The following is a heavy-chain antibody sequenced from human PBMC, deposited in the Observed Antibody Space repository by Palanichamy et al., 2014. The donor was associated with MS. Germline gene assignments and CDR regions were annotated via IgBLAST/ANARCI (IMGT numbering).Heavy chain of an antibody. Sequence: QVQLVESGGGVVQPGGSLRLSCAASGFTFSSYGMHWVRQAPGKGLEWVAFIRYDGSNKYYADSVKGRFTISRDNSKNTLYLQMNSLRAEDTAVYYCANTKGWGWYFDLWGRGTLVTVSS. J-gene: IGHJ2*01. CDR2: IRYDGSNK. CDR3: ANTKGWGWYFDL. D-gene: IGHD6-19*01. CDR1: GFTFSSYG. V-gene: IGHV3-30*02.